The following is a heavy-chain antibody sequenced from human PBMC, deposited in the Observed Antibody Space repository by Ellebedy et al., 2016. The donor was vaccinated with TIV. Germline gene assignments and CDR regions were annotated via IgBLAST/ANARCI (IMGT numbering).Heavy chain of an antibody. CDR3: ARGDYRRVAAPCFDY. Sequence: MPSETLSLTCAISGDSVSSDSAAWNWIRQSPSRGLEWLGRTYYRSKWYNDYALSVKSRITINPDTSKNQFSLHLNSVTPEDTAVHYCARGDYRRVAAPCFDYWGQGTLVTVSS. CDR2: TYYRSKWYN. CDR1: GDSVSSDSAA. D-gene: IGHD6-19*01. V-gene: IGHV6-1*01. J-gene: IGHJ4*02.